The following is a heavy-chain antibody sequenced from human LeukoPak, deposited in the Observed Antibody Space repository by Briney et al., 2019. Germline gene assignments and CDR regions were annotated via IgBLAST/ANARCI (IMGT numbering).Heavy chain of an antibody. CDR2: IFGSGGSP. CDR3: GRTTTGYSSGRYPGWPVDY. J-gene: IGHJ4*02. D-gene: IGHD6-19*01. CDR1: GFTFGSYA. V-gene: IGHV3-23*01. Sequence: GGSLRLSCAASGFTFGSYAMYWVRQAPGKGLEWVSGIFGSGGSPHYADSVKGRFTISRDNSKNTVYLQMNSLRVEDTAVYYCGRTTTGYSSGRYPGWPVDYWGQGTLVTVSS.